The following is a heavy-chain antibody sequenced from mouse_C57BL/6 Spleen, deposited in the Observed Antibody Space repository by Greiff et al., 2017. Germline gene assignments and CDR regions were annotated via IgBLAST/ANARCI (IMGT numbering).Heavy chain of an antibody. D-gene: IGHD1-1*01. CDR1: GYTFTDYE. Sequence: QVQLQQSGAELVRPGASVTLSCKASGYTFTDYEMHWVKQTPVHGLEWIGAIDPETGGTAYNQKFKGKAILTADKSSSTAYMELRSLTSEASAVYYCTRPLLRGFAYWGQGTLVTVSA. CDR2: IDPETGGT. CDR3: TRPLLRGFAY. J-gene: IGHJ3*01. V-gene: IGHV1-15*01.